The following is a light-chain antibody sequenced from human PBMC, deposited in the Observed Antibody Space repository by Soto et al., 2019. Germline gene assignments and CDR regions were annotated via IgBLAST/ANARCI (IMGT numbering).Light chain of an antibody. CDR3: MQALQTGWE. V-gene: IGKV2-28*01. J-gene: IGKJ1*01. CDR1: QSLLHSNGFNY. CDR2: LGS. Sequence: DIVMTQSPLSLPVTPGEPASISCRSSQSLLHSNGFNYLDWYLQKPGQSPQLLIYLGSTRASGVPDRFRGSGSGTDFTLKISRVEAEDVGVYYCMQALQTGWEFGQGAKVEIK.